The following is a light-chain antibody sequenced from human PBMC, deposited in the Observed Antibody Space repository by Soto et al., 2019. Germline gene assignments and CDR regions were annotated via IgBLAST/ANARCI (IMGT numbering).Light chain of an antibody. CDR2: DAS. J-gene: IGKJ5*01. CDR1: QSVSSY. V-gene: IGKV3-11*01. Sequence: EIVLTQSPATLAFAPWERATLSFRASQSVSSYLAWYQQKPGQAPRLLIYDASNRATGIPARFSGSGSGTDFTLTISSLEPEDFAVYYCQQRSNWLFTFGQGTRLEI. CDR3: QQRSNWLFT.